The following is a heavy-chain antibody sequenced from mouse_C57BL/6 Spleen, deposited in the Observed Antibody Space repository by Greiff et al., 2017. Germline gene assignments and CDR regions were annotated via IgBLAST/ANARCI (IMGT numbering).Heavy chain of an antibody. J-gene: IGHJ1*03. CDR3: ARSGYGSSFAWYFDV. V-gene: IGHV1-52*01. CDR1: GYTFTSYW. CDR2: IDPSDSET. Sequence: VKLQQPGAELVRPGSSVKLSCKASGYTFTSYWMHWVKQRPIQGLEWIGNIDPSDSETHYNQKFKDKATLTVDKSSSTAYMQLSSLTSEDSAVYYCARSGYGSSFAWYFDVWGTGTTVTVSS. D-gene: IGHD1-1*01.